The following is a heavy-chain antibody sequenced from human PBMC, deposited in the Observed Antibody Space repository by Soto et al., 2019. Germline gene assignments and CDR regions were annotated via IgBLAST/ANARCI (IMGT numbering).Heavy chain of an antibody. V-gene: IGHV3-33*01. Sequence: PGGSLRLSCAASRFTFSSYVMHWVRQAPGKGLEWVAVIWYDGSNKYYAGSVKGRFSISRDYSKNTLSLQMNSLRAEDTAVYYCARGPRDFWSGYYPGGAYYYYYGMDVWGQGTTVTVSS. D-gene: IGHD3-3*01. CDR1: RFTFSSYV. CDR2: IWYDGSNK. J-gene: IGHJ6*02. CDR3: ARGPRDFWSGYYPGGAYYYYYGMDV.